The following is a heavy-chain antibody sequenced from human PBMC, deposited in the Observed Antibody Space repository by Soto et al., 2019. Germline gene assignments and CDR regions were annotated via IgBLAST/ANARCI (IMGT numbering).Heavy chain of an antibody. J-gene: IGHJ3*02. CDR1: GFTFGASA. CDR3: AKDGDVDIVATNPSGAFDI. Sequence: PGGSLRLSCAASGFTFGASALQWVRQASGKGLEWLGRIGSKGETYATTYAASVKGRFTISRDDSKKTAYLQMNSLESEDTAVYYCAKDGDVDIVATNPSGAFDIWGQGTMVTVSS. D-gene: IGHD5-12*01. CDR2: IGSKGETYAT. V-gene: IGHV3-73*01.